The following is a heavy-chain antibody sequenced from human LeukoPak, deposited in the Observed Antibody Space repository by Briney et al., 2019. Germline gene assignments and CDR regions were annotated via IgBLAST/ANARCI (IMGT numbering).Heavy chain of an antibody. V-gene: IGHV4-59*01. D-gene: IGHD5-24*01. Sequence: SETLSLTCTISGGSLGSYFWNWIRQSPGKGLQWIGYINYSGSTNYNPSLESRGSISVDTSKNQVSLRLRSVTAADTAVYYCARSGWLQFDYFDCWGQGILVTVSS. J-gene: IGHJ4*02. CDR3: ARSGWLQFDYFDC. CDR2: INYSGST. CDR1: GGSLGSYF.